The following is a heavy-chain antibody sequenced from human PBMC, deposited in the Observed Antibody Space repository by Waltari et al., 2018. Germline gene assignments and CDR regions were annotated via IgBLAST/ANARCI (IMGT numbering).Heavy chain of an antibody. CDR1: GGSISSGSYY. CDR3: ARALGYDFWSGYFFDY. V-gene: IGHV4-61*09. J-gene: IGHJ4*02. Sequence: QVQLQESGPGLVKPSQTLSLTCTVSGGSISSGSYYWSWIRQPAGKGLEWIGYIYTSGSTNYNPSLKSRVTISVDTSKNQFSLKLSSVTAADTAVYYWARALGYDFWSGYFFDYWGQGTLVTVSS. D-gene: IGHD3-3*01. CDR2: IYTSGST.